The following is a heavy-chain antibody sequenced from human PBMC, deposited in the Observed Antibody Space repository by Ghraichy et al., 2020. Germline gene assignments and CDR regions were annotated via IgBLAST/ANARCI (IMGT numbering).Heavy chain of an antibody. V-gene: IGHV3-23*01. CDR2: ISGSGGST. CDR3: AKGGMDFWSGYYPVVRAFDI. Sequence: GGSLRLSCAASGFTFSSYAMSWVRQAPGKGLEWVSAISGSGGSTYYADSVKGRFTISRDNSKNTLYLQMNSLRAEDTAVYYCAKGGMDFWSGYYPVVRAFDIWGQGTMVTVSS. J-gene: IGHJ3*02. CDR1: GFTFSSYA. D-gene: IGHD3-3*01.